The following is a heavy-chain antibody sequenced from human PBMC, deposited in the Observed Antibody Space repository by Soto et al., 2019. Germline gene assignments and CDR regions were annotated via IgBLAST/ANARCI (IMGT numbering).Heavy chain of an antibody. Sequence: PSEPRSLTCDVYGGSFTGYFWNWILQSPGKGLEWIGKVNHNGRNNYNPSLKSRVTISLDSSKNQISLKLTSVTAADTAVYYCARGGSSDWQVAFDFWGQGTMVTVSS. CDR2: VNHNGRN. CDR3: ARGGSSDWQVAFDF. CDR1: GGSFTGYF. V-gene: IGHV4-34*01. D-gene: IGHD6-19*01. J-gene: IGHJ3*01.